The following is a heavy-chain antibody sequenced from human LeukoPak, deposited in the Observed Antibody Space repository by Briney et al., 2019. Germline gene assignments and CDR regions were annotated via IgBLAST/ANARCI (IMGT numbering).Heavy chain of an antibody. J-gene: IGHJ4*02. CDR3: ARLWFGESHFDY. V-gene: IGHV3-30-3*01. CDR1: GYTFTGYY. Sequence: SCKASGYTFTGYYMHWVRQAPGKGLEWVAVISYDGSNKYYADSVKGRFTISRDNSKNTLYLQMNSLRAEDTAVYYCARLWFGESHFDYWGQGTLVTVSS. CDR2: ISYDGSNK. D-gene: IGHD3-10*01.